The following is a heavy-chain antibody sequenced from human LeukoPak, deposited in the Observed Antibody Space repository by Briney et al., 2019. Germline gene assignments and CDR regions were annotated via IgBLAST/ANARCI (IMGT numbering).Heavy chain of an antibody. D-gene: IGHD2-21*02. CDR2: IYYSGST. CDR1: GGSISGYY. CDR3: ARVAYCGGDCYSFDY. J-gene: IGHJ4*02. Sequence: SETLSLTCTVSGGSISGYYWSWIRQPPGKGLEWIAYIYYSGSTNYNPSHKSRVTISVDTSKKQFSLKLSSVTAADTAVYYCARVAYCGGDCYSFDYWGQGTLVTVSS. V-gene: IGHV4-59*01.